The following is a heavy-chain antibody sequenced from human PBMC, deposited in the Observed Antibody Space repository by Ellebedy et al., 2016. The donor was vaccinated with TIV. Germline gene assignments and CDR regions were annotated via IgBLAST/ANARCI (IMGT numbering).Heavy chain of an antibody. Sequence: GESLKISCKGSGYSFTTYWIGWVRQMPGKGLEWMGIIYPGDSDTRYSPSFQGQVTISADKSISTAYLQWNSLRAEDTAVYYCARGRGYAHQGLNFDYWGQGTLVTVSS. D-gene: IGHD2-2*01. CDR3: ARGRGYAHQGLNFDY. CDR1: GYSFTTYW. CDR2: IYPGDSDT. J-gene: IGHJ4*02. V-gene: IGHV5-51*01.